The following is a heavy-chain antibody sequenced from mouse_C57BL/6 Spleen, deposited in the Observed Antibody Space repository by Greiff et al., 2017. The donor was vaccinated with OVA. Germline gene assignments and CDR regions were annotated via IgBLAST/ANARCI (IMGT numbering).Heavy chain of an antibody. Sequence: VQLQQSGPELVKPGASVKIPCKASGYTFTDYNMDWVKQSHGKSLEWIGDINPNNGGTIYNQKFKGKATLTVDKSSSTAYMELRSLTSEDTAVYYCARYTMITSYYAMDYWGQGTSVTVSS. CDR2: INPNNGGT. D-gene: IGHD2-4*01. CDR3: ARYTMITSYYAMDY. V-gene: IGHV1-18*01. J-gene: IGHJ4*01. CDR1: GYTFTDYN.